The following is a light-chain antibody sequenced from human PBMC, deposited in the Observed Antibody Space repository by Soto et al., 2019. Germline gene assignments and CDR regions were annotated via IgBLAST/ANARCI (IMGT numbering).Light chain of an antibody. V-gene: IGKV3-15*01. CDR2: GAS. CDR3: QQYNNWPPYT. Sequence: EIVMTQSPATLSVSPGERATLSCRASQSVSSNLAWYQQKPGQAPRLLIYGASTRATGIPARFSGSGSGTEFTLTISSLQSEDFAVYYWQQYNNWPPYTFGQGTKLEIK. CDR1: QSVSSN. J-gene: IGKJ2*01.